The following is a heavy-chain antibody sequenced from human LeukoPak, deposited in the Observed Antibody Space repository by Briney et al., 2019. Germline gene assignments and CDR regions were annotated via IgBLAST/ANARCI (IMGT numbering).Heavy chain of an antibody. CDR2: IIPIFGTA. V-gene: IGHV1-69*01. D-gene: IGHD3-22*01. J-gene: IGHJ1*01. CDR1: GGTFSSCA. CDR3: ARAGAYYYDSSGYWEYFQH. Sequence: ASVKVSCKASGGTFSSCAISRVRQAPGQGLEWMGGIIPIFGTANYAQKFQGRVTITADESTSTAYMELSSLRSEDTAVYYCARAGAYYYDSSGYWEYFQHWGQGTLVTVSS.